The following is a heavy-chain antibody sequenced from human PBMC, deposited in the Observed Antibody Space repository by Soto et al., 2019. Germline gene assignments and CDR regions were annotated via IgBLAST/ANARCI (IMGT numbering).Heavy chain of an antibody. CDR1: GASISSYY. D-gene: IGHD2-21*01. CDR2: IYYGGNT. Sequence: SETLSLTCLVSGASISSYYWSWIRQSPGKGLEWIGYIYYGGNTNYNPSLKSRVTISVDTSKNQLSLKLSSVTAADTGVYYCARDFRIPNGFDPWGPGTLVPVSS. CDR3: ARDFRIPNGFDP. J-gene: IGHJ5*02. V-gene: IGHV4-59*01.